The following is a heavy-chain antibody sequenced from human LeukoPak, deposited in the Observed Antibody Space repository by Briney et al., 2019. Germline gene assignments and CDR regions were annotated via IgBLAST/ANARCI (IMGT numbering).Heavy chain of an antibody. J-gene: IGHJ5*02. V-gene: IGHV4-59*01. CDR3: ARGVVTAIKYNWFDP. D-gene: IGHD2-21*02. CDR1: GGSISSYY. Sequence: SETLSLTCTVSGGSISSYYWSWIRQPPGKGLEWIGYIYYSGSTNYNPSLKSRVTISVDTSKNQFSLKLSSVTAADTAVYYCARGVVTAIKYNWFDPWGQGTLVTVSS. CDR2: IYYSGST.